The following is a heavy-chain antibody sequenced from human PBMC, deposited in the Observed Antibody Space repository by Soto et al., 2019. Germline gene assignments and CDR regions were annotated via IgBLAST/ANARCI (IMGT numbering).Heavy chain of an antibody. Sequence: EVQLLESGGWLVQPGGSLRLSCAASGFTFSSYAMSWVRQAPGKGLEWVSAIGSDGTAIQYADSMKGRFTISKDNSKDTLYLQMNSLRAEDTAVYYCAKPGLTVPGTRYFDRWGQGTLVTVSS. V-gene: IGHV3-23*05. J-gene: IGHJ4*02. D-gene: IGHD6-19*01. CDR1: GFTFSSYA. CDR2: IGSDGTAI. CDR3: AKPGLTVPGTRYFDR.